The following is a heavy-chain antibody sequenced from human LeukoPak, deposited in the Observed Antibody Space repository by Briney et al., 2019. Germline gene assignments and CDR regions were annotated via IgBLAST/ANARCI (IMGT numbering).Heavy chain of an antibody. J-gene: IGHJ5*02. CDR3: ARHSGPGSYNWFDP. V-gene: IGHV3-53*01. CDR2: IYGGGST. Sequence: PGGSLRLSCAATGLSVSSNFMSWVRQAPGKGLEWVSVIYGGGSTYYADSVKGRFTISRDTPKNTLYLQMNSLRVEDTAVYYCARHSGPGSYNWFDPWGQGTLVTVSS. D-gene: IGHD3-10*01. CDR1: GLSVSSNF.